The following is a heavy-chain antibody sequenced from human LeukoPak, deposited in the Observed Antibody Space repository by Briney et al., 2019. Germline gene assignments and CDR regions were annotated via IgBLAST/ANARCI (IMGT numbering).Heavy chain of an antibody. D-gene: IGHD6-13*01. CDR1: GYTFTGYY. CDR3: ARDDIGDSSSWSYDY. J-gene: IGHJ4*02. V-gene: IGHV1-2*02. CDR2: INPNSGGT. Sequence: ASVKVSCKASGYTFTGYYMHWVRQAPGQGLEWMGWINPNSGGTNYAQKFQGRVTMTRDTSISTAYMELSRLRSDDTAVYYCARDDIGDSSSWSYDYWGQGTLVTVPS.